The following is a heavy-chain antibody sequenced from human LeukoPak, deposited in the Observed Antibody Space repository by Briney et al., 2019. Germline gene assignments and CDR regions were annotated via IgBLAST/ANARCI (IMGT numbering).Heavy chain of an antibody. CDR3: ARARLLWFGELPSTTTFDY. D-gene: IGHD3-10*01. CDR2: IIPIFGTA. CDR1: GGTFSSYA. Sequence: SVKVSCKASGGTFSSYAISWVRQAPGQGLEWMGGIIPIFGTASYAQKFQGRVTITADKSTSTAYMELSSLRSEDTAVYYCARARLLWFGELPSTTTFDYWGQGTLVTVSS. J-gene: IGHJ4*02. V-gene: IGHV1-69*06.